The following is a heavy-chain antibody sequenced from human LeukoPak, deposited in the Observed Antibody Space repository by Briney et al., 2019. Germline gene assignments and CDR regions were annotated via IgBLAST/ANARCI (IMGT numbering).Heavy chain of an antibody. J-gene: IGHJ3*01. D-gene: IGHD6-6*01. CDR3: ARMARSIVGRPEAFDV. V-gene: IGHV2-70*11. Sequence: SGPALVKPTETLTLTCTFSGFSLSTSGMCVNWLRQPPGKALEWLARIDWDDDKYHSTSLRTRLTISKDTSKNQVMLTMTNMDPVDTATYYCARMARSIVGRPEAFDVWGQGTMVTVSS. CDR2: IDWDDDK. CDR1: GFSLSTSGMC.